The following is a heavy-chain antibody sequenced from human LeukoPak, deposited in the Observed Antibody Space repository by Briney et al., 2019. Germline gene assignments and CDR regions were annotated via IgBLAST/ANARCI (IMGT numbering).Heavy chain of an antibody. CDR2: ISSSGSTM. J-gene: IGHJ4*02. Sequence: GGSLRLSCAASGFTFSTYSMNWVRQAPGKGLEWVSYISSSGSTMYYADSVKGRFTVSRDNAKNSLFLQMSSLRDEDTAVYYCARRSSGWSLDYWRQGTLVTVSS. V-gene: IGHV3-48*02. CDR1: GFTFSTYS. CDR3: ARRSSGWSLDY. D-gene: IGHD6-19*01.